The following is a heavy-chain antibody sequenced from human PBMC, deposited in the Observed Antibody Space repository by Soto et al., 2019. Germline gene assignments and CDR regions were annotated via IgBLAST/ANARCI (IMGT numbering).Heavy chain of an antibody. Sequence: QVQLVQSGAEVKKPGSSVKVSCKASGGTFSSYAISWVRQAPGQGLEWMGGIIPIFGTANYAQKFQGRVTITADESTSTPYKEPSSLRSEDTALYYCARHEGDVGDRFDPWGPGTLVTVSS. CDR1: GGTFSSYA. CDR3: ARHEGDVGDRFDP. D-gene: IGHD3-10*02. J-gene: IGHJ5*02. CDR2: IIPIFGTA. V-gene: IGHV1-69*01.